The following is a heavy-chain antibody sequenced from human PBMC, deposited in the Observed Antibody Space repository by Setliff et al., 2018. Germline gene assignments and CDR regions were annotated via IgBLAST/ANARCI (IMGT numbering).Heavy chain of an antibody. J-gene: IGHJ4*02. CDR1: GVAFSSYA. CDR2: INPGGLTS. CDR3: ARAGLAAAGRKGVFDH. D-gene: IGHD6-25*01. Sequence: VKVSCKASGVAFSSYALTWVRQAPGQGLEWVGIINPGGLTSSSTQKFEGRVTMTRDTSTSTVYMELNSLTSDDTAVYYCARAGLAAAGRKGVFDHWGQGTLVTVSS. V-gene: IGHV1-46*01.